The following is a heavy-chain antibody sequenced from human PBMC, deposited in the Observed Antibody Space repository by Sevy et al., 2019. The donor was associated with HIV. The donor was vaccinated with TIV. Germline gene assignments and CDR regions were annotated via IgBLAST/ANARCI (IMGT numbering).Heavy chain of an antibody. Sequence: EGSLRLSCAASEFTFSSYSLNWVRQAPGKGLEWVSSIRTSAPYIYYADSVKGRFTISRDNAKNSLYLQMNSLRAEDTAVYYCAILGHTTMTTFDYWGQEPWSPSPQ. V-gene: IGHV3-21*01. CDR3: AILGHTTMTTFDY. J-gene: IGHJ4*01. CDR2: IRTSAPYI. CDR1: EFTFSSYS. D-gene: IGHD4-17*01.